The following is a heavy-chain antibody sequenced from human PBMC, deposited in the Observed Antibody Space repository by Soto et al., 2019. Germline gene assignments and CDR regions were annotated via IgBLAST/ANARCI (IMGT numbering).Heavy chain of an antibody. Sequence: QVQLVQSGAEVKKPGASVKVSCKASGYTFTNYYMHWVRQAPGQGLEWMGMINPGGTYTNYAQRFQGRVTMTRDTSTSTVYMDLSSLRSEDTALYYCARLTFNSGGYIPDYWGQGTLVTVSS. CDR1: GYTFTNYY. CDR3: ARLTFNSGGYIPDY. D-gene: IGHD3-22*01. V-gene: IGHV1-46*03. CDR2: INPGGTYT. J-gene: IGHJ4*02.